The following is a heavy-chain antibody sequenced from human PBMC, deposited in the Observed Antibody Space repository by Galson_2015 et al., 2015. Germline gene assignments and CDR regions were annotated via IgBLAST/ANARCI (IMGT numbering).Heavy chain of an antibody. D-gene: IGHD6-6*01. CDR1: GFDFSSYT. J-gene: IGHJ4*02. CDR3: ASYNSTSSAFDY. CDR2: IRPTSGYI. Sequence: SLRLSCAASGFDFSSYTMNWVRLAPGKGLEWISSIRPTSGYIYYAESLTGRFTVSRDDAKKSQYLQMNSLRAADTALYYCASYNSTSSAFDYWGQGTLVTVSS. V-gene: IGHV3-21*01.